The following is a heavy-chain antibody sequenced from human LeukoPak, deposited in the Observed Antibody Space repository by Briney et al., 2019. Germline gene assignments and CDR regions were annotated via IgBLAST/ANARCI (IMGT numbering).Heavy chain of an antibody. CDR2: IYTSGST. J-gene: IGHJ6*03. D-gene: IGHD2-2*01. CDR3: ARVPDPRGYCSSTSCYYYYYMDV. CDR1: GGSISSRSYY. V-gene: IGHV4-61*02. Sequence: SQTLSLTCTVSGGSISSRSYYWSWIRQPAGKGLEWIGRIYTSGSTNYNPSLKSRVTISVDTSKNQFSLKLSSVTAADTAVYYCARVPDPRGYCSSTSCYYYYYMDVWGKGTTVTVSS.